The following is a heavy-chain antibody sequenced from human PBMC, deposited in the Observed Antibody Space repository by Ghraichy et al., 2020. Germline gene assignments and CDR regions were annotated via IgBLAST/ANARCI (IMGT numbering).Heavy chain of an antibody. J-gene: IGHJ6*02. CDR2: INPNSGGA. CDR1: GYTFTGYS. D-gene: IGHD3-9*01. V-gene: IGHV1-2*04. Sequence: ASVKVYCKASGYTFTGYSIHWVRQAPGQGLEWMGWINPNSGGAKYAQKFQGWVTMTRDTSISTAYMELSRLRSDDTAFYYCARDTISGFDYYYGMDVWGQGTTVTVSS. CDR3: ARDTISGFDYYYGMDV.